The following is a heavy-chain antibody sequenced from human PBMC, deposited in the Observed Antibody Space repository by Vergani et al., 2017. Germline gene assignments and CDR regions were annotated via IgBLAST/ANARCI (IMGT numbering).Heavy chain of an antibody. D-gene: IGHD6-13*01. V-gene: IGHV4-59*11. CDR2: IHYSENT. CDR3: AGDTHSWQRADR. J-gene: IGHJ5*02. CDR1: FDSIRNLY. Sequence: QVQLQESGPGLVKPSETLSLTCSVSFDSIRNLYCNWIRQPPGKGLEWIGSIHYSENTNYNPSLKTRVTISVDTSKNQFSLRLTSVTAADSAIYYCAGDTHSWQRADRWGQGLLVSVSS.